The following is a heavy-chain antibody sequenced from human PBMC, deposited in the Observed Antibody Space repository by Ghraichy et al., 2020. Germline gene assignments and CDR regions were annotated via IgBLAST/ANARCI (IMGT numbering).Heavy chain of an antibody. J-gene: IGHJ4*02. D-gene: IGHD3-10*01. CDR3: ARKGGSEIDY. Sequence: GGSLRLSCAASGFTFSSYTMNWVRQAPGKGLEWVSSISSSSSYIYYADSVKGRFTISRDNAKNSLYRQMNSLRAEDTAVYYCARKGGSEIDYWGQGTLVTVSS. CDR1: GFTFSSYT. V-gene: IGHV3-21*01. CDR2: ISSSSSYI.